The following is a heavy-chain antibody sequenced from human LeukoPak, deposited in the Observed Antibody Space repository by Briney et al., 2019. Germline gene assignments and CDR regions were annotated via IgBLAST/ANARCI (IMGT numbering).Heavy chain of an antibody. Sequence: RGESLKISCKGSGYTFTNYYIGWVRQMPGKGVEWIGIISPGDSEARYSPSFQGQVTISADKSISTAYLRWSSLKASDSAIYYCARRYCSSTSCNPYFFDFWGQGTLVTVSS. J-gene: IGHJ4*02. V-gene: IGHV5-51*01. CDR3: ARRYCSSTSCNPYFFDF. CDR1: GYTFTNYY. D-gene: IGHD2-2*01. CDR2: ISPGDSEA.